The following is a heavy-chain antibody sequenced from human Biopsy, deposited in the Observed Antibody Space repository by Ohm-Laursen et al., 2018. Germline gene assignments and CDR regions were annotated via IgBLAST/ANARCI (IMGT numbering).Heavy chain of an antibody. J-gene: IGHJ6*02. CDR2: ISYGGSKT. CDR1: GFTFSNSG. V-gene: IGHV3-30*18. Sequence: SLRLSCAAPGFTFSNSGMHWVRQAPGKGLEWVAAISYGGSKTDYGDSVKGRLNISRDNSKNTLDLQMSSLRVEDTAVYFRAKDKGTFNFYYYGMDVWGQGTTVTVSS. D-gene: IGHD2/OR15-2a*01. CDR3: AKDKGTFNFYYYGMDV.